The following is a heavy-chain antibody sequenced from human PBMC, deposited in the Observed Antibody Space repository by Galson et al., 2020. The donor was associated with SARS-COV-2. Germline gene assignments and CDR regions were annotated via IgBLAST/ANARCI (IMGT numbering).Heavy chain of an antibody. V-gene: IGHV4-38-2*01. CDR1: GDSVSIGYY. CDR3: VRPSSICYYSIWYVDV. J-gene: IGHJ2*01. CDR2: IYDSGTT. Sequence: SETLSLTCAVSGDSVSIGYYWAWIRQPPGKGLEWIGSIYDSGTTYYNPLLKSRVTISLDPSQNQFSLKLSSVTAADTAVYYCVRPSSICYYSIWYVDVWGRGTLVTVSS. D-gene: IGHD3-22*01.